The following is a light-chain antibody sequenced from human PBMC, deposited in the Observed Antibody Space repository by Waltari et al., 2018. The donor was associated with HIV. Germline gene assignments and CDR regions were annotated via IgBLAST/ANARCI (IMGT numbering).Light chain of an antibody. V-gene: IGKV3-20*01. CDR2: GAS. CDR1: QSVSSSS. J-gene: IGKJ2*01. Sequence: EIVLTQSPGTLSLSPGERATLSCRASQSVSSSSLAWYQQQPGQAPRLLIYGASSSATGIPDRFRGRGSGTDFTLTISRLEPEDFAVYYCQQYGRSPYTFGQGTKLEIK. CDR3: QQYGRSPYT.